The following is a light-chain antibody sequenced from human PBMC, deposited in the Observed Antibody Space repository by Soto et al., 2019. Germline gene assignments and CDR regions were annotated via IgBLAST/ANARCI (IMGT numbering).Light chain of an antibody. V-gene: IGKV2-30*01. CDR2: RVS. CDR1: QSLVYSDGIAY. J-gene: IGKJ1*01. CDR3: LQGSHCPPT. Sequence: EVVMTQSPLSLPVTLGQPASISCRSSQSLVYSDGIAYLNWFHQRPGQSPRLLIYRVSNRDSGVPAPFRGMAPRPYFPPNIIRVQALYVAFYYCLQGSHCPPTFGRGTKVEIK.